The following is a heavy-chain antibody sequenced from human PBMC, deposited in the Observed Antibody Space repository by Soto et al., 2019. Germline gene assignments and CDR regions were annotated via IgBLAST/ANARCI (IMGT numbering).Heavy chain of an antibody. CDR3: AKEVDLWVSDTFDI. Sequence: GGSLRLSCAASGFTFSSYGMHWVRQAPGKGLEWVAVISYDGSNKYYADSVKGRFTISRDNSKNTLYLQMNSLRDEDTAVYYCAKEVDLWVSDTFDIWGQGTMVTVSS. CDR1: GFTFSSYG. J-gene: IGHJ3*02. CDR2: ISYDGSNK. V-gene: IGHV3-30*18. D-gene: IGHD3-10*01.